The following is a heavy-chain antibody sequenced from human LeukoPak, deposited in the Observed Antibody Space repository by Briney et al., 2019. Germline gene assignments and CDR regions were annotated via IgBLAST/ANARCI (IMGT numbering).Heavy chain of an antibody. D-gene: IGHD1-26*01. Sequence: SETLSLTCTVSGGSISSYYWSWIRQPPGKGLEWIGYIYYSGSTNYNPSLKSRVTISVDASKNQFSLKLSSVTAVDTAVYYCARGGSYYGYFDYWGQGTLVTVSS. CDR1: GGSISSYY. J-gene: IGHJ4*02. CDR3: ARGGSYYGYFDY. V-gene: IGHV4-59*01. CDR2: IYYSGST.